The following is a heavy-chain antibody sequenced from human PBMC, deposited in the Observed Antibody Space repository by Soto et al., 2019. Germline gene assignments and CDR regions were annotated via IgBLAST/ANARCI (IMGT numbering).Heavy chain of an antibody. CDR3: ARGTKYYYQGMDV. CDR1: GDSINNYY. CDR2: IYDSGST. Sequence: SETLPLTCTVSGDSINNYYWTWIRQPPGKGLEWIGYIYDSGSTSYNPSLKSRLTISVDTSKNQFSLKVKSVTAADTAVYYCARGTKYYYQGMDVWGQGTTVTVSS. V-gene: IGHV4-59*01. J-gene: IGHJ6*02.